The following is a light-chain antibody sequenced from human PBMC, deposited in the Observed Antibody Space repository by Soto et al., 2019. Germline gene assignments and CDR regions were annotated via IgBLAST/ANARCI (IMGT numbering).Light chain of an antibody. CDR1: RSLYSSNNKNY. J-gene: IGKJ3*01. CDR2: WAS. CDR3: QQYYSSPVT. V-gene: IGKV4-1*01. Sequence: DIVMTQSPESLAVSLGERVTINCKSSRSLYSSNNKNYLAWYRQRPGQPPAMLFCWASTRETGVPDRFIGSGSGTDFTLTINSLQAEDVSVYYCQQYYSSPVTFGPGTKVD.